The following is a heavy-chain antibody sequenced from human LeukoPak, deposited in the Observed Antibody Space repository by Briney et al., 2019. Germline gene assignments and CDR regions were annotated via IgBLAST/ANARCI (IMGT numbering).Heavy chain of an antibody. D-gene: IGHD5-12*01. Sequence: GGSLRLSCAASGFTFSGYSMNWVRQAPGKGLEWVSSISSSSSYIYYADSVKGRFTISRDNAKKLLYLQMNSLRAEDTAVYYCATVVAADYWGQGTLVTVSS. V-gene: IGHV3-21*01. CDR3: ATVVAADY. J-gene: IGHJ4*02. CDR2: ISSSSSYI. CDR1: GFTFSGYS.